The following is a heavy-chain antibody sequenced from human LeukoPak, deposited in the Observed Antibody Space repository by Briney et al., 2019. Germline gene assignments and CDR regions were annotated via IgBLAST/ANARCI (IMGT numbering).Heavy chain of an antibody. CDR1: GFTFSSYW. J-gene: IGHJ1*01. CDR3: LYGGYFQH. V-gene: IGHV3-74*01. CDR2: INSDETIS. D-gene: IGHD3-16*01. Sequence: GGSLRLSCAASGFTFSSYWMHWVRQAPGKGLVWVSRINSDETISEYVDSVNGRFTISRDNAKNTLYLQMNSLRAEDTAVYFCLYGGYFQHWGQGTLVTVSS.